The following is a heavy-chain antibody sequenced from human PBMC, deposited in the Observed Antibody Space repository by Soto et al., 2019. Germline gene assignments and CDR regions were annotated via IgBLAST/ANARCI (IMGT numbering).Heavy chain of an antibody. J-gene: IGHJ4*02. V-gene: IGHV3-74*01. CDR1: GFTFSSYW. Sequence: GGSLRVSCAASGFTFSSYWMHWVRQAPGKGLVWVSRINPDGSATNYADSVKGRFTISRDNAKNTLYLQMNSLRAEDTAVFYCGRGCSDSPMAPGYWGQGTLVTVSS. D-gene: IGHD5-18*01. CDR3: GRGCSDSPMAPGY. CDR2: INPDGSAT.